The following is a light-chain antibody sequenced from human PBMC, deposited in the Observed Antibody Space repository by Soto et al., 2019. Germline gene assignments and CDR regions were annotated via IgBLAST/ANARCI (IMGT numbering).Light chain of an antibody. CDR1: SSDVGGYHF. CDR3: SSYTSSTTLL. Sequence: QSALTQPASVSGSPGQSITISCTGTSSDVGGYHFVSWYQHYPGKVPKLLIYEVSARPSGVSDRFSGSKSGNTASLTISGLQTEAEANYYCSSYTSSTTLLFGGGTKLTVL. V-gene: IGLV2-14*01. CDR2: EVS. J-gene: IGLJ3*02.